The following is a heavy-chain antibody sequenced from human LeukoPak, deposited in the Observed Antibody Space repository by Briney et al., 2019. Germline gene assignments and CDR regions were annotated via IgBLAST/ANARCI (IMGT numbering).Heavy chain of an antibody. J-gene: IGHJ5*02. D-gene: IGHD5-18*01. CDR3: ARDRDSYGFDP. V-gene: IGHV4-61*02. Sequence: SETLSLTCTVSGSSISSGSYYWSWIRQPAGKGLEWIGRIYTSGSTNYNPSLKSRVTISVDTSKNQFSLKLSSVTAADTAVYYCARDRDSYGFDPWGQGTLVTVSS. CDR1: GSSISSGSYY. CDR2: IYTSGST.